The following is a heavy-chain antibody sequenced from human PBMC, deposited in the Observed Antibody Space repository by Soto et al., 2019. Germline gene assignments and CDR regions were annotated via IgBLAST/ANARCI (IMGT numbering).Heavy chain of an antibody. CDR3: ASVTRTCISTSCYRYYYGMDV. V-gene: IGHV4-61*01. CDR2: IYYSGST. CDR1: GGSVSSGSYY. Sequence: SETLSLTCAVSGGSVSSGSYYWSWIRQPPGKGLEWIGYIYYSGSTNYNPSLKSRVTISVDTSKNQFSLKLSSVTAADTAVYYCASVTRTCISTSCYRYYYGMDVWGQGTTVTVSS. J-gene: IGHJ6*02. D-gene: IGHD2-2*02.